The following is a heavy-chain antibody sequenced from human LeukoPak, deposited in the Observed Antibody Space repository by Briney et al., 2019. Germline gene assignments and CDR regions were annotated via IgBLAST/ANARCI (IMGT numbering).Heavy chain of an antibody. CDR1: GGSISSGDYY. J-gene: IGHJ4*02. V-gene: IGHV4-30-4*01. CDR2: IYYSGST. CDR3: ARVPVYSGTYFDY. Sequence: SETLSLTCTVSGGSISSGDYYWSRLRQPPGKGLEGIGYIYYSGSTYVNPSLKSRVTISVETSKNQFSLKLSSVTAADTAVYYCARVPVYSGTYFDYWGQGTLVTVSS. D-gene: IGHD1-26*01.